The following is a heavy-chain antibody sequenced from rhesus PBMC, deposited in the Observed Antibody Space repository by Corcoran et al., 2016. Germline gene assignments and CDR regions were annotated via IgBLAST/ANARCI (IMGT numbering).Heavy chain of an antibody. V-gene: IGHV4-165*01. Sequence: QVQLQESGPGLVKPSETLSLTCAVSGGSFSGYYWGWIRQPPGKGLEWIGYISGGIGSTTYNPARQSRVTISTDPSKQQFSLKLSSVTAADTAVYYCARAPQLGTFDYWGQGVLVTVSS. J-gene: IGHJ4*01. CDR3: ARAPQLGTFDY. D-gene: IGHD5-12*01. CDR1: GGSFSGYY. CDR2: ISGGIGST.